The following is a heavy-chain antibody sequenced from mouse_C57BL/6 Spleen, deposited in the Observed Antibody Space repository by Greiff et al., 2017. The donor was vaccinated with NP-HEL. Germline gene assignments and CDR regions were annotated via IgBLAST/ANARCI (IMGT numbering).Heavy chain of an antibody. CDR1: GYTFTDYE. D-gene: IGHD4-1*01. Sequence: QVQLKQSGAELVRPGASVTLSCKASGYTFTDYEMHWVKQTPVHGLEWIGAIDPETGGTAYNQKFKGKAILTADKSSSTAYMELRSLTSEDSAVYYCTRTGTTLDYWGQGTTLTVSS. CDR3: TRTGTTLDY. V-gene: IGHV1-15*01. CDR2: IDPETGGT. J-gene: IGHJ2*01.